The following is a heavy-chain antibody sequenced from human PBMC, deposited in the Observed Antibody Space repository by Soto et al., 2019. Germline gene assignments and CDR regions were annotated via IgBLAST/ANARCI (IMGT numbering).Heavy chain of an antibody. CDR1: GYTFTSYG. J-gene: IGHJ5*02. Sequence: GASVKVSCKASGYTFTSYGISWVRQAPGQGLEWMGWISAYNGNTNYAQKLQGRVTMTTDTSTSTAYMELRSLRSDDTAVYYCARDGHPFYYDSSGPLRFDPWGQGTLVTVSS. V-gene: IGHV1-18*01. CDR3: ARDGHPFYYDSSGPLRFDP. D-gene: IGHD3-22*01. CDR2: ISAYNGNT.